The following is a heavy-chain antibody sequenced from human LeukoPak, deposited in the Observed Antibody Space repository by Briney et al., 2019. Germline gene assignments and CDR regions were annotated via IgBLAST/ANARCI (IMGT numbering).Heavy chain of an antibody. CDR3: ARDGSGWSSDY. D-gene: IGHD6-19*01. CDR2: IRQDGDTI. CDR1: GFPFNAYW. J-gene: IGHJ4*02. Sequence: GGSLRLSCAASGFPFNAYWMTWVRQAPGKGLEWVANIRQDGDTIYYVDSVKGRFTISRDNAMNSLYLQMNSLRAEDTSVYYCARDGSGWSSDYWGQGTLVTVSS. V-gene: IGHV3-7*01.